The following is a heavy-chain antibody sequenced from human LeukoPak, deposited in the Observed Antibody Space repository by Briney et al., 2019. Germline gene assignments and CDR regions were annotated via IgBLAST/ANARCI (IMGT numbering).Heavy chain of an antibody. CDR2: IRYDGSNK. CDR3: AKGTYYYDSSIDY. J-gene: IGHJ4*02. Sequence: GGSLRLPCAASGFTFSSYGMHWIRQAPGKGLEWVAFIRYDGSNKYYADSVKGRFTISRDNSKNTLYLQMNSLRAEDTAVYYCAKGTYYYDSSIDYWGQGTLVTVSS. CDR1: GFTFSSYG. V-gene: IGHV3-30*02. D-gene: IGHD3-22*01.